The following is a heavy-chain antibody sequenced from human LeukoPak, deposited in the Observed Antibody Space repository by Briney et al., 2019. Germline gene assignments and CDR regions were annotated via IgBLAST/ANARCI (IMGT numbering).Heavy chain of an antibody. D-gene: IGHD1-26*01. V-gene: IGHV4-30-2*01. J-gene: IGHJ4*02. CDR2: IYHSGST. Sequence: SETLSLTCTVSGGSISSGGYYWSWIRQPPGKGLEWIGYIYHSGSTYYNPSLKSRVTISVDRSKNQFSLKLSSVTAADTAVYYCARGGGVVGALGYWGQGTLATVSS. CDR3: ARGGGVVGALGY. CDR1: GGSISSGGYY.